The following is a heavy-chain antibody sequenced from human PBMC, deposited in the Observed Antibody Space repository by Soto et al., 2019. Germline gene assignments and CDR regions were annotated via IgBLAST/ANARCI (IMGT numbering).Heavy chain of an antibody. J-gene: IGHJ4*02. CDR3: AAWGYVSSAAEY. D-gene: IGHD3-22*01. CDR1: GGSFSGYY. Sequence: QVQLQQWGAGLLKPSETLSLTCAVYGGSFSGYYWIWIRQPPGKGPEWIGETNHSGRTNYNPSLKSRVTISADTSKNQFSLRLTSVTTAETAVYYCAAWGYVSSAAEYWGQGALVTVSS. CDR2: TNHSGRT. V-gene: IGHV4-34*01.